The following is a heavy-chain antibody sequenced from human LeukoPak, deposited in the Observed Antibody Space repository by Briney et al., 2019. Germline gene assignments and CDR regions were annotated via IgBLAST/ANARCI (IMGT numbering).Heavy chain of an antibody. CDR2: INHSGST. CDR3: ARGRYRTWRAFDI. V-gene: IGHV4-34*01. Sequence: SETLSLTCAVYGGSFSGYYWSWIRQPPGKGLEWIGEINHSGSTNHNPSLKSRVTISVDTSKNQFSPKLSSVTAADTAVYCCARGRYRTWRAFDIWGQGTMVTVSS. J-gene: IGHJ3*02. CDR1: GGSFSGYY. D-gene: IGHD3-9*01.